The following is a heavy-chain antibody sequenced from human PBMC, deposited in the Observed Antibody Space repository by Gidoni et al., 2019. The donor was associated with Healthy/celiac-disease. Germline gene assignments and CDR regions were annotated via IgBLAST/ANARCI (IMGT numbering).Heavy chain of an antibody. CDR2: INHSGST. J-gene: IGHJ4*02. D-gene: IGHD1-26*01. CDR3: ARVVVGATYGGDYFDY. CDR1: GWSFSGYY. V-gene: IGHV4-34*01. Sequence: QVQLQQWGAGLLKPSETLSLTCAVYGWSFSGYYWNWIRQPPGKGLEWIGEINHSGSTNYNPSLKSRVTISVDTSKNQFSLKLSSVTAADTAVYYCARVVVGATYGGDYFDYWGQGTLVTVSS.